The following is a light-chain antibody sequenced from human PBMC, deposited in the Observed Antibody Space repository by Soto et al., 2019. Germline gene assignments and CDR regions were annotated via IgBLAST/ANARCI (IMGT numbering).Light chain of an antibody. Sequence: EIVLTQSPATLSLSPGERATLSCRASQSVSSYLAWYQQKPGQAPRLLIYDASNMATGIQARFSGGGSGTDFTLTISSLEPEDFAVYYCQQRFNWPRFTFGQGTKLEIK. CDR3: QQRFNWPRFT. CDR2: DAS. V-gene: IGKV3-11*01. CDR1: QSVSSY. J-gene: IGKJ2*01.